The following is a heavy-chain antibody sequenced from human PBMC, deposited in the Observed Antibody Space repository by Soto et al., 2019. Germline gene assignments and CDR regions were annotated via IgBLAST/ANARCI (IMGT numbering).Heavy chain of an antibody. J-gene: IGHJ5*02. CDR3: ARDWWGVDRPVDSNWFDP. CDR2: VSAYNGDT. CDR1: GYVFTSYV. Sequence: QAQLVQSGAEVEKPGASVKVSCRASGYVFTSYVISWVRQAPGQGLEWMGWVSAYNGDTNYAQKFQGRVTMTTDTLTSTAYMELGSLRFDDTAVYYCARDWWGVDRPVDSNWFDPWGQGTLVTVSS. V-gene: IGHV1-18*04. D-gene: IGHD5-12*01.